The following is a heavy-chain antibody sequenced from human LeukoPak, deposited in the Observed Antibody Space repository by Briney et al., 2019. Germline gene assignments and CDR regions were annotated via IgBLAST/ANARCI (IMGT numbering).Heavy chain of an antibody. J-gene: IGHJ4*02. CDR3: ARAHSSGWYVGDY. D-gene: IGHD6-19*01. CDR1: GYTFTSYG. CDR2: ISAHSGNT. Sequence: GASVKVSCKASGYTFTSYGITWVRQAPGQGLEWMGWISAHSGNTKYAQKFQGRVTMTTDTSTSIAYMELRSLKSDDTAVYYCARAHSSGWYVGDYWGQGTLV. V-gene: IGHV1-18*01.